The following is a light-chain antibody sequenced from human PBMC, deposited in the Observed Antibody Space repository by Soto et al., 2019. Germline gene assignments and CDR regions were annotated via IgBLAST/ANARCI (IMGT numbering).Light chain of an antibody. Sequence: QSVLTQPASVSGSPSHSMTISCTGTSSDVGGYNYVSWYQQHPGKAPKLMIYEVSSRPSGVSNRFSGSKSGNTASLTISGLQAEDEADYYCSSYTSSSTLVFGTGTKVTVL. J-gene: IGLJ1*01. V-gene: IGLV2-14*01. CDR1: SSDVGGYNY. CDR2: EVS. CDR3: SSYTSSSTLV.